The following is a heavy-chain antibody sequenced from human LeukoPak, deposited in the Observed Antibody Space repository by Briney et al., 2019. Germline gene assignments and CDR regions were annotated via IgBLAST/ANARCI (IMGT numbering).Heavy chain of an antibody. CDR3: ARDRERSSSCFDY. CDR2: ISSSSSYI. D-gene: IGHD6-6*01. CDR1: GFTFSSYS. Sequence: GSLRLSCAASGFTFSSYSMNWVRQAPGKGLEWVSSISSSSSYIYYADSVKGRFTISRDNAKNSLYLQMNSLRAEDTAVYYCARDRERSSSCFDYWGQGTLVTVSS. J-gene: IGHJ4*02. V-gene: IGHV3-21*01.